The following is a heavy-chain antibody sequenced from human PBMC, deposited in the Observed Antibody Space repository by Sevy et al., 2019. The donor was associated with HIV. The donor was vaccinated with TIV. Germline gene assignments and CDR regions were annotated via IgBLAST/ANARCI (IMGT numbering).Heavy chain of an antibody. J-gene: IGHJ2*01. CDR3: AGRGGNSVVGWYIDL. V-gene: IGHV4-39*01. CDR1: GGSINSISYY. CDR2: IYYSGST. Sequence: SETLSLTCTVSGGSINSISYYWGWIRQPPGKGLEWIGTIYYSGSTYYNPSLKSRVTISVDTSKNQFSVWLTSVTAAERAVYYCAGRGGNSVVGWYIDLWGSGTLVTVSS. D-gene: IGHD2-21*02.